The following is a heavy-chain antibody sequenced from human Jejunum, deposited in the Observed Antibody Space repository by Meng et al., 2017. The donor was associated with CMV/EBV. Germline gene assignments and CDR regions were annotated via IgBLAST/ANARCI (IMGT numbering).Heavy chain of an antibody. J-gene: IGHJ4*02. Sequence: SCASAVFTCSISWMSWVRQAPGKGLEWVANINQDGTQNYYIDSVKGRFTISRDNARNSLYLQMNNLRVEDTAVYYCTKGGGNLDSWGQGTQVTVSS. CDR1: VFTCSISW. D-gene: IGHD1-26*01. V-gene: IGHV3-7*01. CDR2: INQDGTQN. CDR3: TKGGGNLDS.